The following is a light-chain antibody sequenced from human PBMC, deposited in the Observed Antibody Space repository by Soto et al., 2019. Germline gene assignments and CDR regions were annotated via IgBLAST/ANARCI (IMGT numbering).Light chain of an antibody. Sequence: QAVVTQPPSVSGAPGQRVTISCTGSSSNIGAGYDVHWYQQLPGTAPKLLIYGSSNRPSGVPDRFSGSKSGTSASLAITGLQAEDEADYYCQSYDSSGLVFGGGTKVTVL. J-gene: IGLJ3*02. V-gene: IGLV1-40*01. CDR3: QSYDSSGLV. CDR1: SSNIGAGYD. CDR2: GSS.